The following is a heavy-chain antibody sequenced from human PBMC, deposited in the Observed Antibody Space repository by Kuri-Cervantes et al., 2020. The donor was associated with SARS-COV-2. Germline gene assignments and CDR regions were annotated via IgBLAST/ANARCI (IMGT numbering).Heavy chain of an antibody. CDR3: ARGRGSGRFDY. D-gene: IGHD3-10*01. Sequence: SETLSLTCTVSGASISSSTYYWGWIRQSPGKGLEWLGSIYESGDTYYSSSLKSRLSLSVDRSKNQFSLKLSSVTAADTAVYYCARGRGSGRFDYWGQGTLVTVSS. V-gene: IGHV4-39*07. CDR1: GASISSSTYY. CDR2: IYESGDT. J-gene: IGHJ4*02.